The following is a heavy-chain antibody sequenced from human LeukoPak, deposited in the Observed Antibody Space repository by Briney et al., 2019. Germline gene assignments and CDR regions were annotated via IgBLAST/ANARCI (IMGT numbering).Heavy chain of an antibody. V-gene: IGHV3-15*01. CDR2: IKSQVDGATT. Sequence: GGSLRLSCATSGLTFDYAWMRWVRQVPGKGLEWVGRIKSQVDGATTDYAAAVKGRFMISRDGSKSTVYLQMNNLKTEDTAVYYCSTDVPVNRGSQYGWGQGTLVTVSS. CDR3: STDVPVNRGSQYG. D-gene: IGHD3-16*01. CDR1: GLTFDYAW. J-gene: IGHJ4*02.